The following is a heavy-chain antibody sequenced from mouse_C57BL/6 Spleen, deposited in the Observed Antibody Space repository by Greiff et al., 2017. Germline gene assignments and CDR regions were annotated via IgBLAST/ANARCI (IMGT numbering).Heavy chain of an antibody. D-gene: IGHD2-3*01. CDR3: AVYDGYPHWYFDV. CDR1: GYTFTSYG. CDR2: IYPRSGIT. V-gene: IGHV1-81*01. Sequence: VQLQQSGAELARPGASVKLSCKASGYTFTSYGISWVKQRTGQGLEWIGEIYPRSGITYYNEKFKGKATLTADKSSSTAYMELRSLTSEDSAVYFCAVYDGYPHWYFDVWGTGTTVTVSS. J-gene: IGHJ1*03.